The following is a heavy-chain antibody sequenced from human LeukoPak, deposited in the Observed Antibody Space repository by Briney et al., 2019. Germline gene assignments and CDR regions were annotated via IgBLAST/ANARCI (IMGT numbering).Heavy chain of an antibody. D-gene: IGHD1-26*01. CDR2: IYHSGST. J-gene: IGHJ3*02. CDR3: ARKIGSSGAFDI. V-gene: IGHV4-4*02. Sequence: SETLSLTCAVSGGPISSTNWWSWVRQPPGKGLEWIGEIYHSGSTNYNPSLRSRITISVDKSKDQFSLRLSSETAADTAVYYCARKIGSSGAFDIWGQGTMVTVSS. CDR1: GGPISSTNW.